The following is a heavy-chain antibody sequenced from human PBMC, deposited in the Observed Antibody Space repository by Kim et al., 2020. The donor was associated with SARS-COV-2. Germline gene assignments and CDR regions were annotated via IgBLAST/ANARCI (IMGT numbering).Heavy chain of an antibody. CDR1: GFTFSSYS. Sequence: GVSLRLSCAASGFTFSSYSMNWVRQAPGKGLDWVSSISSSSSYIYYADSVKCRFTIFRDNAKNSLYLPMTSLRAEDTAVYYCASESPNYYGSGSYYGYF. V-gene: IGHV3-21*01. J-gene: IGHJ1*01. CDR2: ISSSSSYI. D-gene: IGHD3-10*01. CDR3: ASESPNYYGSGSYYGYF.